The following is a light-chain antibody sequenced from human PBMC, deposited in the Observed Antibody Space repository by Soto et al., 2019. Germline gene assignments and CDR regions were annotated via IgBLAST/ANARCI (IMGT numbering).Light chain of an antibody. J-gene: IGKJ3*01. CDR2: GAS. CDR3: QQYNNWPIG. V-gene: IGKV3-15*01. Sequence: EIVMTQSPATLSVSPGERATLSCRASQSVSSNLAWYQQKPGQAPRLLIYGASTRATGIPARFSGSGSGTEFTITISSLQSEDFAVYYCQQYNNWPIGFGPGTKVDIK. CDR1: QSVSSN.